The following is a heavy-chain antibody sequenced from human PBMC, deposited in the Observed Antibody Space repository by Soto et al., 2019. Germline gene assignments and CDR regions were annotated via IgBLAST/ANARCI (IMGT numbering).Heavy chain of an antibody. CDR3: ARGSALIGLDY. D-gene: IGHD3-16*01. J-gene: IGHJ4*02. CDR1: GFIFSRYS. Sequence: LRLSCAVSGFIFSRYSMNWVRQAPGKGLEWVSSIGTSGSYIYDTDSVKGRFTISRDNTKDSLYLQMNSLRAEDTAIYYCARGSALIGLDYWGQGTLVTVSS. CDR2: IGTSGSYI. V-gene: IGHV3-21*01.